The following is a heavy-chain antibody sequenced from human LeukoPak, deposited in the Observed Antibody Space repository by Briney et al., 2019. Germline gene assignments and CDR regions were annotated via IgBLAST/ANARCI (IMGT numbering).Heavy chain of an antibody. Sequence: SETLSLTCTVSGGPNSSGDYYWSWIRQPPGKGLEWIGYIYYSGSTYYNPSLKSRVTISVDTSKNQFSLKLSSVTAADTAVYYCARVGCGSGGSCYSNWFDPWGQGTLVTVSS. CDR3: ARVGCGSGGSCYSNWFDP. D-gene: IGHD2-15*01. CDR2: IYYSGST. CDR1: GGPNSSGDYY. J-gene: IGHJ5*02. V-gene: IGHV4-30-4*01.